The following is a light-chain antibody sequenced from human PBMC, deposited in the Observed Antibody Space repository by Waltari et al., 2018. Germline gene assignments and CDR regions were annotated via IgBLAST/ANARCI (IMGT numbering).Light chain of an antibody. V-gene: IGKV3-15*01. J-gene: IGKJ2*01. CDR2: GAS. CDR1: QSVGNY. Sequence: EIVMTQSPATLSVSPGERATLSCRASQSVGNYLAWFQQTPGQAPRPRIYGASTRATGIPARFSGSGSETEFTLTISSLQSEDFAIYYCQQYYNWPLYTFGQGTKLEIK. CDR3: QQYYNWPLYT.